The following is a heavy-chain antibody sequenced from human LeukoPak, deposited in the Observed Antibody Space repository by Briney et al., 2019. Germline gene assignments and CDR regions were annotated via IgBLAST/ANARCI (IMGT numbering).Heavy chain of an antibody. CDR2: INHSGST. D-gene: IGHD4-17*01. V-gene: IGHV4-34*01. CDR3: ARHPDYGLKDAFDI. CDR1: GGSFSGYY. J-gene: IGHJ3*02. Sequence: SETLSLTCAVYGGSFSGYYWSWIRQPPGKGLEWIGEINHSGSTNYNPSLKSRVTISVDTSKNQFSLKLSSVTAADTAVYYCARHPDYGLKDAFDIWGQGTMVTVSS.